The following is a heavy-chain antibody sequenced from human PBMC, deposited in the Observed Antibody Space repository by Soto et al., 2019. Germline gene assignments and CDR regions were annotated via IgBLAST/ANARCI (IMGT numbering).Heavy chain of an antibody. J-gene: IGHJ4*02. CDR3: ARVSSYYDILTGYSRDY. Sequence: ASVKVSCKASGYTFTIYDINWVLQATGQGLEWMGWMNPNSGNTGYAQKFQGRVTMTRNTSISTAYMELSSLRSEDTAVYYCARVSSYYDILTGYSRDYWGPGTLVTVSS. V-gene: IGHV1-8*01. D-gene: IGHD3-9*01. CDR1: GYTFTIYD. CDR2: MNPNSGNT.